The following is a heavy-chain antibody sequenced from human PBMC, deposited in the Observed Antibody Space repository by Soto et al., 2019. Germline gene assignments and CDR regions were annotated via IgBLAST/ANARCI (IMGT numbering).Heavy chain of an antibody. V-gene: IGHV1-18*01. CDR3: AIQVKFRGVIGCDFKDV. CDR2: ISAYNGNT. D-gene: IGHD3-10*01. J-gene: IGHJ6*03. Sequence: SVKVSCKASGYTFTSYGISWVRQAPGEGLEWMGWISAYNGNTNYAQKLQGRVTMTTDTSTSTAYMELRSLRSDDTAVYYCAIQVKFRGVIGCDFKDVCGKGTTVIVYS. CDR1: GYTFTSYG.